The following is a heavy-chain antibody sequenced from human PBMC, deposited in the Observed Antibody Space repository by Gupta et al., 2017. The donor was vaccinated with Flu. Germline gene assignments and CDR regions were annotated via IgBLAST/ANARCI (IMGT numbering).Heavy chain of an antibody. CDR1: GGSFSGYY. CDR2: INNSGST. CDR3: AGRRLELFDY. J-gene: IGHJ4*01. D-gene: IGHD1-7*01. Sequence: QVQLQQWGAGLFKPPETLSLTCAVYGGSFSGYYWSWIRQPPGKGLEWIGEINNSGSTNDNPSLKSRVTISVDTSKNQFSLKLRSVTAADTAVYDGAGRRLELFDYGGHVSLVTVSS. V-gene: IGHV4-34*01.